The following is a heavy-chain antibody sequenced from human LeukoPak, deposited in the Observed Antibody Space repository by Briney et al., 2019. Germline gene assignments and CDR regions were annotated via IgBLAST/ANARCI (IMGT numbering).Heavy chain of an antibody. Sequence: PGGSLRLSCAASGFTFDDYAMHWVRQAPGKGLEWVSGISWNSGSIGYADSVKGRFTISRDNAKNSLYLQMNSLRAEDTALYYCAKGVYSVDCSSTSCYMDVWGKGTTVTISP. CDR1: GFTFDDYA. V-gene: IGHV3-9*01. J-gene: IGHJ6*04. D-gene: IGHD2-2*01. CDR3: AKGVYSVDCSSTSCYMDV. CDR2: ISWNSGSI.